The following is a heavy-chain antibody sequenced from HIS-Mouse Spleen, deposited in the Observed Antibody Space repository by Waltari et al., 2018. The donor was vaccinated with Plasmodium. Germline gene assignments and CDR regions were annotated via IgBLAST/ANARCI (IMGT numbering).Heavy chain of an antibody. V-gene: IGHV3-53*01. CDR2: IFSCAST. D-gene: IGHD1-26*01. CDR1: GFTVSSNY. Sequence: EVQLVESGGGLIQPGGSLRLSCAASGFTVSSNYMSWVRQAPGKGLEWVSVIFSCASTYYADSVKGRFTISRDNSKNTLYLQMNSLRAEDTAVYYCARSHESRTTTAFYIWGQGTMVTVSS. CDR3: ARSHESRTTTAFYI. J-gene: IGHJ3*02.